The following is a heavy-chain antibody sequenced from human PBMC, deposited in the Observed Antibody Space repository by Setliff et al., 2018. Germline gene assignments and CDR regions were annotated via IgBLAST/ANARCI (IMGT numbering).Heavy chain of an antibody. J-gene: IGHJ6*02. CDR2: IYYSGST. Sequence: SETLSLTCTVSGGSISSSSYYWGWIRQPPGKGLEWIGSIYYSGSTYYNLSLKSRVTISVDTSKNQFSLKLSSVTAADTAVYYCARVNQYSSVWYNYYYGMDVWGQGTTVTVSS. D-gene: IGHD6-19*01. CDR1: GGSISSSSYY. V-gene: IGHV4-39*07. CDR3: ARVNQYSSVWYNYYYGMDV.